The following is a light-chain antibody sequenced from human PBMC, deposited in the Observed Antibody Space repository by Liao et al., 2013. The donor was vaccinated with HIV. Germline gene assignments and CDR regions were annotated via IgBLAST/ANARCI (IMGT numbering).Light chain of an antibody. CDR1: NVGSRS. V-gene: IGLV3-21*04. CDR3: QVWDNNSDHPWV. Sequence: SYELTQPPSVSAAPGKTAMITCGGENVGSRSVHWYQQKPGQAPVLVIYDDSDRPSGIAERFSGSNSGNTATLTISRVEAGDEADYYCQVWDNNSDHPWVFGGGPKLTVL. CDR2: DDS. J-gene: IGLJ3*02.